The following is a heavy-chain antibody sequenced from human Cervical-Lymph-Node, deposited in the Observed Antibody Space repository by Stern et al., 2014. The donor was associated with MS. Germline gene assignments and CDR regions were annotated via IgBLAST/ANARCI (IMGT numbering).Heavy chain of an antibody. CDR3: ARILYDGAYRGDY. Sequence: QVKLVQSGPVLVKPTETLMLTCTVSGFSLSNGRMGVSWIRQPPGKALEWLAPIFSNDERSYSTSLKSRLTISKDTSRSQVVLTMTNMDPVDTATYFCARILYDGAYRGDYWGQGILVTVSS. D-gene: IGHD3-10*01. CDR1: GFSLSNGRMG. V-gene: IGHV2-26*01. CDR2: IFSNDER. J-gene: IGHJ4*02.